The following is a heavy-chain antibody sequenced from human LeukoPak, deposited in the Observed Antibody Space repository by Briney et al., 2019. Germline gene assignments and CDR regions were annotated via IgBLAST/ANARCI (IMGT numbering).Heavy chain of an antibody. CDR1: GGSISSYY. D-gene: IGHD3-3*01. V-gene: IGHV4-59*01. J-gene: IGHJ6*03. Sequence: SETLSPTCTVSGGSISSYYWSWIRQPPGKGLEWIGYIYYSGSTNYNPSLKSRVTISVDTSKNQFSLKLSSVTAADTAVYYCARSYYDFWSGHYYYYMDIWGKGTTVTVSS. CDR2: IYYSGST. CDR3: ARSYYDFWSGHYYYYMDI.